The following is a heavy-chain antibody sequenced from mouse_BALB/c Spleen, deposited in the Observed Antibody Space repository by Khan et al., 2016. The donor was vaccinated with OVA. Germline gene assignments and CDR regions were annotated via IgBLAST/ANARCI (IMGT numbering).Heavy chain of an antibody. CDR2: IWGDGST. D-gene: IGHD2-1*01. V-gene: IGHV2-3*01. Sequence: QVQLKESGPGLVAPSQSLSITCTVSGFSITSHGVSWVRQPPGKGLEWLGVIWGDGSTNYHSALISRLSISKDKSQSQVFLQLNSLQTDDTATYYCAKFSHGNFLYYVMDYWGQGTPVTVSS. CDR3: AKFSHGNFLYYVMDY. CDR1: GFSITSHG. J-gene: IGHJ4*01.